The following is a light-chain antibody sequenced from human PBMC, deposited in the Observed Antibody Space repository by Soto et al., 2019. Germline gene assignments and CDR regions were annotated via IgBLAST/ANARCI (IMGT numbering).Light chain of an antibody. J-gene: IGKJ4*01. CDR1: QGIAPY. V-gene: IGKV1-27*01. CDR3: QKYNSAPLS. Sequence: DVRMTQSPSSLSASVGDRVTITCRASQGIAPYLAWFQQKPGKVPRLLIYATSTLQSGVPSRFSGSGSGTDITLTISSLQPEDGATDYSQKYNSAPLSFGGGTKVEIK. CDR2: ATS.